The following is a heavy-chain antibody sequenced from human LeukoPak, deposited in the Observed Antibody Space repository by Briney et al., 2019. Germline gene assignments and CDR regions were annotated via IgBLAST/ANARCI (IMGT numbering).Heavy chain of an antibody. CDR3: ARAQVDLSVPAALYYLDY. CDR1: GFTVSSNY. J-gene: IGHJ4*02. CDR2: IYSGGST. Sequence: GGSLRLSCAASGFTVSSNYMSWVRQAPGKGLEWVSVIYSGGSTYYADSVKGRFTISRDNSKNTLYLQMNSLRAEDTAVYYCARAQVDLSVPAALYYLDYWGQGTLVTVSS. V-gene: IGHV3-66*01. D-gene: IGHD2-2*01.